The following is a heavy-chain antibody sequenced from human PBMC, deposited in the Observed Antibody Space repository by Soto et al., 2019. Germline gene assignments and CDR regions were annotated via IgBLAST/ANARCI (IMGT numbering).Heavy chain of an antibody. V-gene: IGHV1-8*01. CDR2: IKPNSGST. J-gene: IGHJ6*02. CDR3: VKGVPRGGRKAARAHYFYHGMDV. CDR1: GYTFTSYD. D-gene: IGHD6-6*01. Sequence: QVQLVQSGAEVKKPGASVKVSCKASGYTFTSYDINWVRQPTGQELEWMGWIKPNSGSTGHAQKFQGRVTMTRNTSIRTAYMELGSLRPEDTFLYYCVKGVPRGGRKAARAHYFYHGMDVRGQGTTATVSS.